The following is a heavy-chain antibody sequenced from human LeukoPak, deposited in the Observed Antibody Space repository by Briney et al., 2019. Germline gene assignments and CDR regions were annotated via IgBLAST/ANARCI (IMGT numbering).Heavy chain of an antibody. CDR1: GGSFSGYY. CDR3: ARRYYDFWSGYWGPDFDY. D-gene: IGHD3-3*01. Sequence: SETLSLTCAVYGGSFSGYYWSWIRQPPGKGLEWIGEINQSGSTNYNPSLKSRVTISVDTSKNQFSLKLSSVTAADTAVYYCARRYYDFWSGYWGPDFDYWGQGTLVTASS. J-gene: IGHJ4*02. V-gene: IGHV4-34*01. CDR2: INQSGST.